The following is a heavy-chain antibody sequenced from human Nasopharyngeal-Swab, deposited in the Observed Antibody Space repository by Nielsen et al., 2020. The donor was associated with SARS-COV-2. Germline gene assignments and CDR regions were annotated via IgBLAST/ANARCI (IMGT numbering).Heavy chain of an antibody. D-gene: IGHD2-8*02. CDR1: GFTFSSYA. V-gene: IGHV3-30-3*01. CDR2: ISYDGSNK. Sequence: GESLKISCAASGFTFSSYAMHWVRQAPGKGLEWVAVISYDGSNKYYADSVKGRFTISRDNSKNTLYLQMNSLRAEDTAVYYCARGTGTPFDYWGQGTLVTASS. J-gene: IGHJ4*02. CDR3: ARGTGTPFDY.